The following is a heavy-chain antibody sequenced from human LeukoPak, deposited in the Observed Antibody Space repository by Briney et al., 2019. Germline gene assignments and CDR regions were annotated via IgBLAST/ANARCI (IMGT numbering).Heavy chain of an antibody. V-gene: IGHV1-2*02. CDR3: ARDKGYCSGGSCGYFDY. CDR1: GYTFTGYY. J-gene: IGHJ4*02. Sequence: GASVKVSCKASGYTFTGYYMHWVRQAPGQGLEWMGWINPNSGGTNYAQKFQGRVTMTGDTSISTAYMELSRLRSDDTAVYYCARDKGYCSGGSCGYFDYWGQGTLVTVSS. D-gene: IGHD2-15*01. CDR2: INPNSGGT.